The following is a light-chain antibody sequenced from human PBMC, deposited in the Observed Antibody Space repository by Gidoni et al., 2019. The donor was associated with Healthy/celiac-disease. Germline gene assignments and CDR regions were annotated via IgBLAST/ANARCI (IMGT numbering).Light chain of an antibody. CDR3: QQSDSTPPIT. CDR2: SAS. V-gene: IGKV1-39*01. J-gene: IGKJ5*01. CDR1: QSISSY. Sequence: DIQMTQSPSYLSASVGDRVTINCRASQSISSYLNWYQQKPGKAPKLLIYSASSLQSGVPSRFSGSGSGTDFTLTISSLQPEDFATYYCQQSDSTPPITFGQGTRLEIK.